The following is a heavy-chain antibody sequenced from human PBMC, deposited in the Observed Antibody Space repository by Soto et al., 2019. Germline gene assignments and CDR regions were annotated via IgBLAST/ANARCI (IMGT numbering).Heavy chain of an antibody. CDR1: GDSISSGDYY. V-gene: IGHV4-30-4*01. Sequence: QVQLQESGPGLVKPSQTLSLTCTVSGDSISSGDYYWSWIRQPPGKGLEWIGYIYYTGNTYYNPSCEARVTITMITAKNQRCLTLSSVTAADTAVYFCARARVRGSRTYAGFDHWGQGTLVTVSS. J-gene: IGHJ5*02. D-gene: IGHD3-10*01. CDR3: ARARVRGSRTYAGFDH. CDR2: IYYTGNT.